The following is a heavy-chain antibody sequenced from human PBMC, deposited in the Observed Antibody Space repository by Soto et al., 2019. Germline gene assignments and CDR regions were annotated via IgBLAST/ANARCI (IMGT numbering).Heavy chain of an antibody. J-gene: IGHJ4*02. D-gene: IGHD1-7*01. V-gene: IGHV3-33*01. CDR3: ARGNWNYGRQETPFDY. CDR1: GFTFSSYG. CDR2: IWYDGSNK. Sequence: GGSLRLSCAASGFTFSSYGMHWVRQAPGKGLEWVAVIWYDGSNKYYADSVKGRFTISRDNSKNTLYLQMNSLRAEDTAVYYCARGNWNYGRQETPFDYWGQGTLVTVSS.